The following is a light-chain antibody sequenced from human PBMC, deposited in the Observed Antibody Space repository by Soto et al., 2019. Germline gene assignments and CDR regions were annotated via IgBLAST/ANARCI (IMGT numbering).Light chain of an antibody. V-gene: IGKV3-20*01. CDR2: GAS. J-gene: IGKJ3*01. CDR1: QSVSSSY. CDR3: QQYGSSPLFT. Sequence: EMVLTQSPGTLSLSPGERATLSCRASQSVSSSYLAWYQQKPGQAPRLLIYGASSRATGIPDRFSGSGSGTDFTLTISRLEPEAFAVYYCQQYGSSPLFTFGPGTKVDIK.